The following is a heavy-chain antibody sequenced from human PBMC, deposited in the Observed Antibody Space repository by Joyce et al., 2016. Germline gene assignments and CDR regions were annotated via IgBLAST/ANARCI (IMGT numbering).Heavy chain of an antibody. CDR1: GFNFGDHV. CDR2: ISWNSANI. Sequence: EVQLVESGGGLIQPGRSLRLSCAASGFNFGDHVMHWVRQGPGKGLEWVAGISWNSANIGYADSVKGRFTISRDNAKNSLYLQMNSLRPEDTALYYCAKDFCTSCGYYFYGMDVWGQGTTVTVSS. V-gene: IGHV3-9*01. CDR3: AKDFCTSCGYYFYGMDV. D-gene: IGHD6-6*01. J-gene: IGHJ6*02.